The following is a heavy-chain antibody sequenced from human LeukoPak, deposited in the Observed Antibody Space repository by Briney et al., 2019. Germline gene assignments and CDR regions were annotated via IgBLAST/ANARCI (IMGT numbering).Heavy chain of an antibody. J-gene: IGHJ4*02. V-gene: IGHV4-59*01. Sequence: SETLSLTCTVTGGSIISYYWSWIRQPPAKGLEWIGYIYYSGSTNYNPSLKSRVTISVDTSKNQFSLKLSSVTAADTAVYYCARDHAGYYDSSGLDYWGQGTLVTVSS. D-gene: IGHD3-22*01. CDR2: IYYSGST. CDR1: GGSIISYY. CDR3: ARDHAGYYDSSGLDY.